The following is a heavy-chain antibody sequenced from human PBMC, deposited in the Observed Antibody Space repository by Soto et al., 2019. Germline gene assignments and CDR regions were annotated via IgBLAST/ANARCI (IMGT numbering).Heavy chain of an antibody. CDR2: TYYRSKWYN. V-gene: IGHV6-1*01. CDR3: ATSPRYYYGMDV. CDR1: GDSVSSNSAA. J-gene: IGHJ6*02. Sequence: LSITCDISGDSVSSNSAAWNWIRQSPSRGLEWLGRTYYRSKWYNDYAVSVKSRITIHPDPSKNQFSLQLNSVPPEDTAVYYCATSPRYYYGMDVWGQGTTVTGSS.